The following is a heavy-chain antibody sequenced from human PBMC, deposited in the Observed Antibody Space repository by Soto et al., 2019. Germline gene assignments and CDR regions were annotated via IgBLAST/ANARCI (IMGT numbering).Heavy chain of an antibody. J-gene: IGHJ6*02. CDR3: ARDGEAPDYYYYYGMDV. CDR2: ISSSSSTI. CDR1: GFTFSSYS. D-gene: IGHD6-6*01. V-gene: IGHV3-48*02. Sequence: PGGSLRLSCAASGFTFSSYSMNWVRQAPGKGLEWVSYISSSSSTIYYADSVKGRFTISRDNAKNSLYLQMNSLRDEDTAVYYCARDGEAPDYYYYYGMDVWGQGTTVTVS.